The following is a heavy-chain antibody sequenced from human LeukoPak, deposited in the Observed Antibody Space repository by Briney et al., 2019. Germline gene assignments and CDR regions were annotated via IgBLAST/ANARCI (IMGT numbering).Heavy chain of an antibody. V-gene: IGHV1-2*02. D-gene: IGHD4-17*01. CDR2: INPDSGGT. CDR1: GYTFTGYY. CDR3: ARGGPTGQDAFDI. Sequence: ASVKVSCKTSGYTFTGYYMHWVRQAPGQGLEWMGWINPDSGGTIYAQKFQGRVTMTRDTSISTVHMELTRLTSDDTAVYYCARGGPTGQDAFDIWGQGTMVTVSP. J-gene: IGHJ3*02.